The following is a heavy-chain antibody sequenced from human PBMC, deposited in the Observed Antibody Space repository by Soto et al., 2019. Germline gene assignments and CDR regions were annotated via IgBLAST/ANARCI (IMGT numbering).Heavy chain of an antibody. CDR2: IYWDDDK. V-gene: IGHV2-5*02. D-gene: IGHD7-27*01. CDR1: GFSLTTSGVG. J-gene: IGHJ4*01. Sequence: QITLKESGPTRVKPTQTLALTCTFSGFSLTTSGVGVGWIRTTPGKALEWLAVIYWDDDKRYNPSPKNRLTITKDTSKNQVVLIMADMDPVDTGTYFCAHRGYMYGNWDHGYFDYWGQGTLVTVSS. CDR3: AHRGYMYGNWDHGYFDY.